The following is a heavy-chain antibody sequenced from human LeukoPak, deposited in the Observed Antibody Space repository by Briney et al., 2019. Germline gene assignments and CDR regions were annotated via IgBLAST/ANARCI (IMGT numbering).Heavy chain of an antibody. CDR1: GGSISSSSYY. CDR2: IYYSGST. J-gene: IGHJ4*02. Sequence: SETLSLTCTVSGGSISSSSYYWGWSRQPPGKGLEWIGSIYYSGSTYYNPSLKSRVTISVDTSKNQFSLKLSSVTAADTAVYYCATDDKSIAAARSYYFDYWGQGTLVTVSS. V-gene: IGHV4-39*01. D-gene: IGHD6-13*01. CDR3: ATDDKSIAAARSYYFDY.